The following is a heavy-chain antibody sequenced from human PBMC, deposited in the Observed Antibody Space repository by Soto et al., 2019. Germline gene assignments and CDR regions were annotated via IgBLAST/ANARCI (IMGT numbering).Heavy chain of an antibody. V-gene: IGHV1-69*13. CDR3: ARARGRGLRQCGIDV. J-gene: IGHJ6*02. D-gene: IGHD3-16*01. CDR1: GGTFSSYA. CDR2: IIPIFGTA. Sequence: ASVKVSCKASGGTFSSYAISWVRQAPGQGLEWMGGIIPIFGTANYAQKFQGRVTITADESTSTAYMELSSLRSEDAAVYYCARARGRGLRQCGIDVWGQGTTGTVSS.